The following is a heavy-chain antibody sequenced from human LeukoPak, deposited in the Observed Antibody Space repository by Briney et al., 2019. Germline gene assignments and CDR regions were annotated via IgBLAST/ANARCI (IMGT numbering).Heavy chain of an antibody. D-gene: IGHD1-26*01. CDR3: AKNSDSAADFDY. CDR2: LSRGSDSR. Sequence: SGGSLRLSCVASGFTFRNYAMSWVRQAPGKGLEWVSSLSRGSDSRYYADSVTGRFTISRDNSKNTLHLQMNSLRAEDTAIYYCAKNSDSAADFDYWGQGTLVTVSS. V-gene: IGHV3-23*01. CDR1: GFTFRNYA. J-gene: IGHJ4*02.